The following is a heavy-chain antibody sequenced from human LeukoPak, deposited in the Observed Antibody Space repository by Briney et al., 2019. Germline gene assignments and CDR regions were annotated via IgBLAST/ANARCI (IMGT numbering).Heavy chain of an antibody. CDR2: IYYGGST. CDR3: ARLYSSSWSNWYFDL. Sequence: PSETLSLTCTVSGGSISSTGYYWGWIRQPPGKGLEWIGIIYYGGSTYYNPSLKSRVTKSVDTSKNQFSLQLSSVTAADTAVYYCARLYSSSWSNWYFDLWGRGTPVTVSS. J-gene: IGHJ2*01. CDR1: GGSISSTGYY. D-gene: IGHD6-13*01. V-gene: IGHV4-39*01.